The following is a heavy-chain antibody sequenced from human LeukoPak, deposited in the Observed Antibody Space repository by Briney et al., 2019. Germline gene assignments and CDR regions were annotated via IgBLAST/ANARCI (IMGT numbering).Heavy chain of an antibody. CDR2: IYYSGST. V-gene: IGHV4-39*01. CDR3: ARAFRARYFDL. D-gene: IGHD2/OR15-2a*01. Sequence: SETLTLTCTVSGGSFTTSSYYWGWIRQPPGKGLEWIGIIYYSGSTYYTPSLKGRVTISVDTSKNQFSLKLSSVTAADTAVYYCARAFRARYFDLWGRGTLVTVSS. CDR1: GGSFTTSSYY. J-gene: IGHJ2*01.